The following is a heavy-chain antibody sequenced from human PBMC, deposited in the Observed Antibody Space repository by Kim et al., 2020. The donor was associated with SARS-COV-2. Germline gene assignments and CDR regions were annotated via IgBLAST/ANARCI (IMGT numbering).Heavy chain of an antibody. Sequence: YNPSLKRRVTIYVDTAKTQFSLKLSAVTAADTAVYYWARERGGWVPGMDVWGQGTTVTVSS. V-gene: IGHV4-59*01. D-gene: IGHD1-26*01. J-gene: IGHJ6*02. CDR3: ARERGGWVPGMDV.